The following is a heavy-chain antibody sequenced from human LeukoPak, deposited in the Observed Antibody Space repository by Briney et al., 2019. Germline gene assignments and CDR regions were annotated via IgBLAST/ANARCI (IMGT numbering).Heavy chain of an antibody. CDR2: IYTSGST. J-gene: IGHJ4*02. CDR1: GGSISSYY. CDR3: ASSSPYCSSTSCYTVDY. Sequence: SETLSLICTVSGGSISSYYWSWIRQPAGKGLEWIGRIYTSGSTNYNPSLKSRVTMSVDTSKNQFSLKLSSVTAADTAVYYCASSSPYCSSTSCYTVDYWGQGTLVTVSS. V-gene: IGHV4-4*07. D-gene: IGHD2-2*02.